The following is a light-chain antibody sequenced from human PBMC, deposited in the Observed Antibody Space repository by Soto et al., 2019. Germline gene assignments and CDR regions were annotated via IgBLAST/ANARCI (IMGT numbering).Light chain of an antibody. CDR3: SSYTSSSTLV. V-gene: IGLV2-14*01. J-gene: IGLJ2*01. Sequence: QSVLTQPASVSGSPGQSITISCTGTSSDVGGYNYVPWYQQHPGKAPKLMIYEVSNRPSGVSNRFSGSKSANTASLTISGLQAEDEADYYCSSYTSSSTLVFGGGTQLTVL. CDR1: SSDVGGYNY. CDR2: EVS.